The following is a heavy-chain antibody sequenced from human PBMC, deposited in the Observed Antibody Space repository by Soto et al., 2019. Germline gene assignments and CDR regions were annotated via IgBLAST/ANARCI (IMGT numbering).Heavy chain of an antibody. D-gene: IGHD5-12*01. Sequence: PGGSLRLSCAASGFTFSSYAMSWVRQAPGKGLEWVSAISGSGGSTYYADSVKGRFTISRDNSKNTLYLQMYSLRAEDTAVYYCAKDGYSGYDLGYFDYRGQGTLVTVSS. CDR1: GFTFSSYA. V-gene: IGHV3-23*01. CDR3: AKDGYSGYDLGYFDY. J-gene: IGHJ4*02. CDR2: ISGSGGST.